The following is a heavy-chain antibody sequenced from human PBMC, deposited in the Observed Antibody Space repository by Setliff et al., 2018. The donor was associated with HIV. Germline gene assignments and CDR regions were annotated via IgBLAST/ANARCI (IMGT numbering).Heavy chain of an antibody. CDR1: GYSINSGFS. V-gene: IGHV4-38-2*01. J-gene: IGHJ5*02. CDR3: ARPRRVRSRAWYWFDI. Sequence: SETLSLTCAASGYSINSGFSRAWIRQPPGQGPQWIGSIYQSGSIYYNPSLQSRVTISVDSSKSQFSLNLFSVTAADTAVYYCARPRRVRSRAWYWFDIWGQGTLVTVSS. D-gene: IGHD6-19*01. CDR2: IYQSGSI.